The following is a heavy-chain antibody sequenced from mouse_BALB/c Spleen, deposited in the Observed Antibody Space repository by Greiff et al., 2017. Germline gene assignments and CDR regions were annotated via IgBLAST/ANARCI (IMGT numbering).Heavy chain of an antibody. Sequence: EVKLMESGGGLVKPGGSLKLSCAASGFTFSSYAMSWVRQTPEKRLEWVASISSGGSTYYPDSVKGRFTISRDNARNILYLQMSSLRSEDTAMNYCARGVVTRFAYWGQGTLVTVSA. J-gene: IGHJ3*01. D-gene: IGHD2-2*01. V-gene: IGHV5-6-5*01. CDR1: GFTFSSYA. CDR3: ARGVVTRFAY. CDR2: ISSGGST.